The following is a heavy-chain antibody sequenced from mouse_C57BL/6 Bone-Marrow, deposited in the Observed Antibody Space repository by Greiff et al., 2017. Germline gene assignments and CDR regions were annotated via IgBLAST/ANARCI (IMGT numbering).Heavy chain of an antibody. CDR1: GFSLTSYG. D-gene: IGHD1-1*01. CDR3: AKHIYYYGSSYGDAMDY. Sequence: VKLMESGPGLVAPSQSLSITCTVSGFSLTSYGVDWVRQPPGKGLEWLGVIWGGGSTNSNSALMSRLSISKDNSKSQVFLKMNRLQTEDTAMYYCAKHIYYYGSSYGDAMDYWGKGTSVTVSS. J-gene: IGHJ4*01. V-gene: IGHV2-9*01. CDR2: IWGGGST.